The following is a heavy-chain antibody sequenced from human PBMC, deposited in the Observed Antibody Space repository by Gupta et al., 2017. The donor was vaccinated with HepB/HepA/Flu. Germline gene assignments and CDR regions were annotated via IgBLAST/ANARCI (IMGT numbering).Heavy chain of an antibody. CDR3: ARGGWYGDY. D-gene: IGHD6-19*01. V-gene: IGHV3-7*01. CDR1: GFTLSSYW. CDR2: IKQDGSEK. J-gene: IGHJ4*02. Sequence: EVQLVESGGGLVQPGGSLRPSCAASGFTLSSYWMSWVRQAPGKGLEWVANIKQDGSEKYYVDSVKGRFTISRDNAKNSLYLQMNSLRAEDTAVYYCARGGWYGDYWGQGTLVTVSS.